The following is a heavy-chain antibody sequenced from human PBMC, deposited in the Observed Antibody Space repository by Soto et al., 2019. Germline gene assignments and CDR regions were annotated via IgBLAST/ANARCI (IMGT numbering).Heavy chain of an antibody. CDR3: ARGQLYSSPDWFDP. D-gene: IGHD6-13*01. V-gene: IGHV4-34*01. CDR1: GGSFSGYY. CDR2: INHSGST. J-gene: IGHJ5*02. Sequence: QVQLQQWGAGLLKPSETLSLTCAVYGGSFSGYYWSWIRQPPGKGLEWIGEINHSGSTNYNPSLKSRVTISVDTSKNQFPLKLSSVTAADTAVYYCARGQLYSSPDWFDPWGQGTLVTVSS.